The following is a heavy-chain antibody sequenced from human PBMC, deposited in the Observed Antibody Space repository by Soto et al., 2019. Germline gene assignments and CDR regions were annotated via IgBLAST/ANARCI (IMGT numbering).Heavy chain of an antibody. Sequence: QVQLQASGPGQVKPSESLSLTCTVSGGSISSYYWSWIRQPPGKGLEWIGYIYYSGSTNYNPSLKSRVTISVDTSKNQFSLKLSSVTAADTALYYCARTYGRNFDYWGQGTLVTVSS. V-gene: IGHV4-59*01. CDR1: GGSISSYY. CDR2: IYYSGST. J-gene: IGHJ4*02. D-gene: IGHD3-10*01. CDR3: ARTYGRNFDY.